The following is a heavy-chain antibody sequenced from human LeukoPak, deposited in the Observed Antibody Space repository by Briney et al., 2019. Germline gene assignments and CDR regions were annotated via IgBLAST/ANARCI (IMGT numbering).Heavy chain of an antibody. Sequence: SETLSLTCTVSGGSISSGNYYWSWIRQPAGKGLEWIGRIYTSGSTNYSPSLKGRVTISVDTSKNQFSLKLSSVTAADTAVYYCAREKDCCSISCYHDYYYMDGGGKGTTVTVSS. V-gene: IGHV4-61*02. CDR1: GGSISSGNYY. CDR2: IYTSGST. D-gene: IGHD2-2*01. J-gene: IGHJ6*03. CDR3: AREKDCCSISCYHDYYYMDG.